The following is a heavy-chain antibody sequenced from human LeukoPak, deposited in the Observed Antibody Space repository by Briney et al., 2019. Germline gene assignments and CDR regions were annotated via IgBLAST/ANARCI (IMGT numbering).Heavy chain of an antibody. J-gene: IGHJ4*02. Sequence: GGSLRLSCAAPGFTFSDYYMSWIRQAPGKGLEWVSYISSSSSYTNYADSVKGRFTISRDNAKNSLYLQMNSLRAEDTAVYYCARWRYDSSGHEFDYWGQGTLVTVSS. CDR1: GFTFSDYY. CDR2: ISSSSSYT. CDR3: ARWRYDSSGHEFDY. V-gene: IGHV3-11*03. D-gene: IGHD3-22*01.